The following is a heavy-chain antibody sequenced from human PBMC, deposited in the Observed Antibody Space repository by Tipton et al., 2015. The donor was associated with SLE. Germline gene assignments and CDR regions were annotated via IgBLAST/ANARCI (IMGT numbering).Heavy chain of an antibody. CDR2: IYYSGST. V-gene: IGHV4-59*01. D-gene: IGHD6-13*01. J-gene: IGHJ4*02. CDR1: GGSFSDYY. Sequence: TLSLTCAVYGGSFSDYYWSWIRQPPGKGLEWIGYIYYSGSTNYNPSLKSRVTISVDTSKNQFSLKLSSVTAADTAVYYCARGLGAAAGDYWGQGTLVTVSS. CDR3: ARGLGAAAGDY.